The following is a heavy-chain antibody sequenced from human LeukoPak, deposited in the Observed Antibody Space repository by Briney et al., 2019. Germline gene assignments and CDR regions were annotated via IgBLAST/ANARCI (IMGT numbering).Heavy chain of an antibody. Sequence: GGSLRLSCTASGFSFSTYAMSWVRQAPGKGLEWVSAISGSGGSTYYADSVKGRFTISRDNSKNTLYLQMDSLRAEDTATYYCAERGPYSSSFFGLDIWGQGTMVTVSS. D-gene: IGHD6-13*01. CDR3: AERGPYSSSFFGLDI. V-gene: IGHV3-23*01. CDR1: GFSFSTYA. CDR2: ISGSGGST. J-gene: IGHJ3*02.